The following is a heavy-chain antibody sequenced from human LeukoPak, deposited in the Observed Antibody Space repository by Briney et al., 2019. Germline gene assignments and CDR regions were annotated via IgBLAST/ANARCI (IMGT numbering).Heavy chain of an antibody. V-gene: IGHV4-59*01. J-gene: IGHJ5*02. Sequence: NPSETLSLTCTVSGGSISSYYWSWIRQPPGKGLEWIGYIYYSRSTNYNPSLKSRVTISVDTSKNQFSLKLSSVTAADTAVYYCARRLLWFGGAFGFDPWGQGTLVTVSS. CDR3: ARRLLWFGGAFGFDP. CDR1: GGSISSYY. D-gene: IGHD3-10*01. CDR2: IYYSRST.